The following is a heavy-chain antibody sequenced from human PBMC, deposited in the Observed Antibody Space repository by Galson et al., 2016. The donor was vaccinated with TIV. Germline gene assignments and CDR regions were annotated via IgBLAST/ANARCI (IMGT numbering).Heavy chain of an antibody. Sequence: SETLSLTCAVYGGSLSGYYWSWIRQSPGKGLEWIGEINHRGITNYNPSLKSRVAISVDTSKNQFSLKVRSVTAADTAVYYRARYSNDEGDAYGFAYWGQGTLVTVSS. CDR2: INHRGIT. D-gene: IGHD1-1*01. CDR1: GGSLSGYY. CDR3: ARYSNDEGDAYGFAY. V-gene: IGHV4-34*01. J-gene: IGHJ4*02.